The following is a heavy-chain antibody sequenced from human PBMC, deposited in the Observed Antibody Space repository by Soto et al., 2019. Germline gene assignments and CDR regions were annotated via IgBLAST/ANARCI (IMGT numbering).Heavy chain of an antibody. V-gene: IGHV3-33*01. CDR2: IWYDGSNK. CDR1: GVTFSSNS. D-gene: IGHD2-21*01. Sequence: PGGSLRLSCAASGVTFSSNSMHGVRKAPGKGLEWVAVIWYDGSNKYYADSVKGRFTISRDNSKNTLYLQMNSLRAEDTAVYYCARDAAFEYSVWYYFDYWGQGTLVTVSS. J-gene: IGHJ4*02. CDR3: ARDAAFEYSVWYYFDY.